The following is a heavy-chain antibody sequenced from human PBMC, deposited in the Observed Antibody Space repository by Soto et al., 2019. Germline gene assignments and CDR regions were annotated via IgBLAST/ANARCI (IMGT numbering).Heavy chain of an antibody. D-gene: IGHD2-21*02. CDR1: GYTFTTYA. V-gene: IGHV1-3*01. J-gene: IGHJ5*02. Sequence: ASVKVSCKASGYTFTTYAIHWVRQAPGQRLEWMGRINAANGNTKFSQKFQGRVTITRDTSASTVYMELSGLTYEGTAVYYCARRVTPPGAGCFDPWGQGTLVTVSS. CDR3: ARRVTPPGAGCFDP. CDR2: INAANGNT.